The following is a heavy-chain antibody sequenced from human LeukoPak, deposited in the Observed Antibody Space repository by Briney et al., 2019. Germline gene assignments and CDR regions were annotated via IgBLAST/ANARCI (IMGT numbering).Heavy chain of an antibody. D-gene: IGHD3-22*01. CDR2: INAGNGNT. Sequence: VASVTVSCTASGYTFTSYAMHWVRPAPGQRLEWMGWINAGNGNTKYSQKFQGRVTITRDTSASTAYMELSSLRSEDTAVYYCARVPNYYDNVYYFDYWGQGTLVTVSS. CDR3: ARVPNYYDNVYYFDY. J-gene: IGHJ4*02. CDR1: GYTFTSYA. V-gene: IGHV1-3*01.